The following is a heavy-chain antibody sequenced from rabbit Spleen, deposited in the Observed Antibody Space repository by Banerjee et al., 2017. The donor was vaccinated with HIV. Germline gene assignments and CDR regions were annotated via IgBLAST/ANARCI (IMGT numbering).Heavy chain of an antibody. CDR3: ARDGISSGSTIFDL. D-gene: IGHD6-1*01. CDR2: IYAGSSGSS. V-gene: IGHV1S45*01. CDR1: GFSFSSSYW. J-gene: IGHJ4*01. Sequence: QEQLVESGGGLVQPEGSLTLTCTASGFSFSSSYWICWVRQAPGKGLEWIACIYAGSSGSSYYASWAKGRFTISKTSSTTVTLQMTSLTVADTATYFCARDGISSGSTIFDLWGQGTLVTVS.